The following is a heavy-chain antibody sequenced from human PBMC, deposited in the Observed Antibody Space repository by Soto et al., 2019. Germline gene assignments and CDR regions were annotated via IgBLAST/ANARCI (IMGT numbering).Heavy chain of an antibody. CDR3: AHSRNLITEDAQVGDFDY. Sequence: QINLKESGPTLVKPTQTLTLSCSFSGFSLTTAGVGVGWVRQSPGEALEWLALIYWDADERYSPSLKTRLTITKDTSKNQVVLKMTNMAPVDTATYYCAHSRNLITEDAQVGDFDYWGQGTLVTVSS. J-gene: IGHJ4*02. CDR2: IYWDADE. CDR1: GFSLTTAGVG. D-gene: IGHD3-10*01. V-gene: IGHV2-5*02.